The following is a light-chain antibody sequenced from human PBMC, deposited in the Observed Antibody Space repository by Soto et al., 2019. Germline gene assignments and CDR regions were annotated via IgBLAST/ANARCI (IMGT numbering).Light chain of an antibody. J-gene: IGKJ1*01. CDR3: LLHKSYVWT. Sequence: DIQMTQSPSTLSASEGDRVTITCRASQGIRNDLSWYQQKPGKAPKRLIYAASSLQGGVPSRFSGSGSGTEFTLTITSLQPEDFATYYCLLHKSYVWTFGQGTKVDIK. CDR2: AAS. CDR1: QGIRND. V-gene: IGKV1-17*01.